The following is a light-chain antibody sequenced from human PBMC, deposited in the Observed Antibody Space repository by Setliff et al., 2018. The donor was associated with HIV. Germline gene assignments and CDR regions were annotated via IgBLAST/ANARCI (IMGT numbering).Light chain of an antibody. CDR3: CSYTSRNTDV. V-gene: IGLV2-14*01. CDR1: SSDVGAYNY. J-gene: IGLJ1*01. Sequence: QSVPTQPASVSGSPGQSITISCTGTSSDVGAYNYVSWYQQYPGKAPKLMIYEVSNRPSGVSNRFSGSKSGNTASLTISGLQAEDEADYYCCSYTSRNTDVFGTGTKSPS. CDR2: EVS.